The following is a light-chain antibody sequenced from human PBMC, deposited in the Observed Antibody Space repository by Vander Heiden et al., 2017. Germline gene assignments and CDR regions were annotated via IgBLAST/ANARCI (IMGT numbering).Light chain of an antibody. V-gene: IGLV2-14*03. J-gene: IGLJ1*01. Sequence: QSALTQPPSVPASPGQSITISCTGTSSDVGGYNYVSWYQQHPGKAPKLMIYNVNNRPSGVSNRFSGSKSGNTASLTISGLQAEDEADYYCSSYTSSSTYVFGTGTKVTVL. CDR1: SSDVGGYNY. CDR2: NVN. CDR3: SSYTSSSTYV.